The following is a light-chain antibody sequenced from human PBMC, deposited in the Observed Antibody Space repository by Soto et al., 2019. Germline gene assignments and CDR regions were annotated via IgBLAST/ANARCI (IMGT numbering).Light chain of an antibody. V-gene: IGLV1-51*01. CDR1: SSNIGTNY. CDR3: ATWDSSWDV. Sequence: QSVLTQPPSVSAAPGQKVTISCSGSSSNIGTNYVAWYQQLPETAPKLVIYDNYKRPSGIPDRFSGSKSGTSATLGITGLQPGDEADYYCATWDSSWDVFGGGTKLTVL. CDR2: DNY. J-gene: IGLJ2*01.